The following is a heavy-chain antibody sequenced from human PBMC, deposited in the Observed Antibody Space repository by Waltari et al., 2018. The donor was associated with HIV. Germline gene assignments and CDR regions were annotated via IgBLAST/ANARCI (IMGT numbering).Heavy chain of an antibody. CDR3: VKDSGRAADVFDL. D-gene: IGHD3-10*01. V-gene: IGHV3-23*01. CDR2: MRCGGET. J-gene: IGHJ3*01. Sequence: QLLESGGGLVEPGGSLRLSCAASGFIFTDFAMDWVRQAPGKGLEWVAAMRCGGETFYADSVNGRVTISRDNSKNTLYLQMNSLRADDAAVYYCVKDSGRAADVFDLWGQGTMVTVSS. CDR1: GFIFTDFA.